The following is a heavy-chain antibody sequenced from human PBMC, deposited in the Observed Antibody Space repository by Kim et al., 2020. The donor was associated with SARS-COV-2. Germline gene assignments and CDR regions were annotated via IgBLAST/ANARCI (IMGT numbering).Heavy chain of an antibody. CDR3: GKGDALRKRITMVRGVIIPSLFDY. Sequence: GGSLRLSCAASGFTFSSYGMHWVRQAPGKGLEWVAVISYDGSNKYYADSVKGRFTISRDNSKNTLYLQMNSLRAEDTAVYYCGKGDALRKRITMVRGVIIPSLFDYWGQGTRLTVSS. CDR2: ISYDGSNK. CDR1: GFTFSSYG. D-gene: IGHD3-10*01. J-gene: IGHJ4*02. V-gene: IGHV3-30*18.